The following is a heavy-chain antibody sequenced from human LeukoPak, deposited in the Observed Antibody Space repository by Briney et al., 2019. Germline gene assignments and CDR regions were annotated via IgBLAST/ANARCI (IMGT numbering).Heavy chain of an antibody. CDR2: IYHSGST. V-gene: IGHV4-4*02. J-gene: IGHJ4*02. D-gene: IGHD2-15*01. CDR3: ARDKVYCSGGSCYSGLDY. CDR1: GGSISSSNW. Sequence: PSETLSLTCAVSGGSISSSNWWSWVRQPPGKGLEWIGEIYHSGSTNYNPSLKSRVTISVDKSKNQFSLKLSSATAADTAVYYCARDKVYCSGGSCYSGLDYWGQGTLVTVSS.